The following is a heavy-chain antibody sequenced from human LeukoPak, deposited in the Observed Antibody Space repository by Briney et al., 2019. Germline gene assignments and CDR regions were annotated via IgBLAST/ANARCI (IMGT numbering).Heavy chain of an antibody. CDR3: AKDLGSGYLDY. CDR1: GFTLSTYG. D-gene: IGHD3-3*01. Sequence: GGSLRLSCAASGFTLSTYGMHWVRQAPGKGLEWVAMISYDGNSKQYADLVKGRFTISRDNSKNTLYLQMSSLRAEDTAVYYCAKDLGSGYLDYWGQGTLVTVSS. V-gene: IGHV3-30*18. CDR2: ISYDGNSK. J-gene: IGHJ4*02.